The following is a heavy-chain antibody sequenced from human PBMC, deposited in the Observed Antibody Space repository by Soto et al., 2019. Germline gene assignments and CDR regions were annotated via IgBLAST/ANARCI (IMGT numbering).Heavy chain of an antibody. CDR1: GGSISSYY. D-gene: IGHD6-19*01. Sequence: SETLSLTCTVSGGSISSYYWIWIRQSPGKGLEWIGYIYYSGSTNYNPSLKSRVTISVDTSKNQFSLRLSSVTAADTAVYYCARGRYSSLPDFWGQGTLVTVSS. CDR3: ARGRYSSLPDF. CDR2: IYYSGST. V-gene: IGHV4-59*01. J-gene: IGHJ4*02.